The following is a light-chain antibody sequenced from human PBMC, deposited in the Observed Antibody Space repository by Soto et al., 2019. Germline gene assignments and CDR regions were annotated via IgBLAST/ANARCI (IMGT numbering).Light chain of an antibody. CDR3: QQYNNWPPWT. CDR1: QSGSSN. CDR2: GAS. V-gene: IGKV3-15*01. J-gene: IGKJ1*01. Sequence: EIVMAQSPVTLSVSPGERATLSCRVSQSGSSNLAWYQQKPGQAPRLLIYGASTRATGIPARFSGSGSGTEFTLTISSLQSEDFAVYYCQQYNNWPPWTFGQGTKVDIK.